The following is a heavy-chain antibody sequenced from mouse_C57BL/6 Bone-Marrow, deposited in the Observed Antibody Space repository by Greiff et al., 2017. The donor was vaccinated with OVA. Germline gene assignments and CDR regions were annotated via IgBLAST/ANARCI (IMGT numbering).Heavy chain of an antibody. V-gene: IGHV1-61*01. CDR1: GYTFTSYW. CDR3: ARAYGKFFDV. CDR2: IYPSDSET. Sequence: VQLQQPGAELVRPGSSVKLSCKASGYTFTSYWMDWVKQRPGQGLEWIGNIYPSDSETHYTQKFKNQATWNVDKSCRTAYMQLSSLTDEDSAVYYCARAYGKFFDVWGTGTTVTVSS. J-gene: IGHJ1*03. D-gene: IGHD2-1*01.